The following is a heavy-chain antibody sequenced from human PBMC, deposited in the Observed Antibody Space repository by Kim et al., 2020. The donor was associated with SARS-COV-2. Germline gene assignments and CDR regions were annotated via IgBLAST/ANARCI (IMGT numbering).Heavy chain of an antibody. V-gene: IGHV4-34*01. CDR2: IDHSGST. Sequence: SETLSLTYAVYRGSFSGHYWNWIRQAPGMGLEWIGEIDHSGSTNYNPSLRSRVTLSVDTSKNQFSLRLSSVTAADTAVYYCARRAAGVDWWGQGTPVTVS. CDR1: RGSFSGHY. CDR3: ARRAAGVDW. J-gene: IGHJ4*02.